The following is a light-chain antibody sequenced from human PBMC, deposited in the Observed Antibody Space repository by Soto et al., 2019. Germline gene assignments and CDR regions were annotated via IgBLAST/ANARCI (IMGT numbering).Light chain of an antibody. Sequence: EIVLTQSPGTLSLSPGERGTLSCRASQSVSSNFLAWYQQKPGQAPRLLIFDASTRATGIPDRFTGSGSGTDFTLTISRLEPEDFAVYYCQHYNEWPLTFGPGTKVDIK. CDR1: QSVSSNF. CDR3: QHYNEWPLT. CDR2: DAS. V-gene: IGKV3-20*01. J-gene: IGKJ3*01.